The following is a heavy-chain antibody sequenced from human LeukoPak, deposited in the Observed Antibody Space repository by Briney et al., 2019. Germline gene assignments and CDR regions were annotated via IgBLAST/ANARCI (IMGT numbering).Heavy chain of an antibody. CDR1: GFTFSSSA. V-gene: IGHV3-23*01. Sequence: GGSLRLSCAASGFTFSSSAMSWVRQAPGKGLEWVSAISGSGGNTYSADSVKGRCTISRDNSLQALFLHVNSLRAEDTAVYYCARGMSATSGYLELEYWGQGALVTVST. CDR3: ARGMSATSGYLELEY. CDR2: ISGSGGNT. J-gene: IGHJ4*02. D-gene: IGHD3-22*01.